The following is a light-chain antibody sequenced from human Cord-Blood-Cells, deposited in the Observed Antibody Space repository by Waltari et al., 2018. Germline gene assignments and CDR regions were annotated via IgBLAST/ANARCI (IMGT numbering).Light chain of an antibody. CDR2: KVS. CDR1: QSLVHSDGTTD. Sequence: DVVMTQSLLSLPVTLGQPASISCSSSQSLVHSDGTTDLNWFQQRPGQSPRRLIYKVSNRDSGVPDRCSGSGSGTDFTLKISRVEAEDVGVYYCMQGTHWPYTFGQGTKLEIK. V-gene: IGKV2-30*02. CDR3: MQGTHWPYT. J-gene: IGKJ2*01.